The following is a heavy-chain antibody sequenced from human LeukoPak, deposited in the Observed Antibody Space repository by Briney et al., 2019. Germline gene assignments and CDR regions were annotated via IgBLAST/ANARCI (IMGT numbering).Heavy chain of an antibody. D-gene: IGHD6-13*01. J-gene: IGHJ4*02. CDR1: GYTFFTAYH. Sequence: ASVTTSCKASGYTFFTAYHMHWVRQPPAKGLEWMGVINPRGGATTYAHKVQGRVTMTTDTSTSTVYMQLSSLRSEDTAVYYCARLAAPGTSSDYWGQGTLVTVSS. CDR2: INPRGGAT. CDR3: ARLAAPGTSSDY. V-gene: IGHV1-46*01.